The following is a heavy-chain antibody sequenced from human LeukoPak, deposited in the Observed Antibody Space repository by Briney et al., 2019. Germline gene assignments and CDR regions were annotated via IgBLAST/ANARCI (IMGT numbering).Heavy chain of an antibody. CDR2: INHSGST. CDR1: GGSFSGYY. V-gene: IGHV4-34*01. Sequence: PSETLSLTCAVYGGSFSGYYWSWIRQPPGKGLEWIGEINHSGSTNYNPSLKSRVTISVDTSKNQFSLKLSSVTAADTAVYYCARDSAWIQLCSFDYWGQGTLVTVSS. J-gene: IGHJ4*02. D-gene: IGHD5-18*01. CDR3: ARDSAWIQLCSFDY.